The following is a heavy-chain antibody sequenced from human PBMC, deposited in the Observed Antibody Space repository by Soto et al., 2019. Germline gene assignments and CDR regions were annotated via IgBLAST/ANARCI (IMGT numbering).Heavy chain of an antibody. CDR1: GYTLTELS. Sequence: GASVKVSCKVSGYTLTELSMHWVLQAPGKGLEWMGGFDPEDGETIYAQKFQGRVTMTEDTSTDTAYMELSSLRSEDTAVYYCATAVYYYDSSGYSSWGQGTLVTVSS. J-gene: IGHJ4*02. CDR2: FDPEDGET. D-gene: IGHD3-22*01. CDR3: ATAVYYYDSSGYSS. V-gene: IGHV1-24*01.